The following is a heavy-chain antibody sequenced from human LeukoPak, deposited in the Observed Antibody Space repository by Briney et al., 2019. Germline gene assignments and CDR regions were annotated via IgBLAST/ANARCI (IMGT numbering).Heavy chain of an antibody. CDR3: AKSPVYCSSTSCYEVDFDY. CDR1: GFTFSSYG. D-gene: IGHD2-2*01. Sequence: PGGSLRLSCAASGFTFSSYGMHWVRQAPGKGLVWVAFIRYDGSNKYYADSVKGRFTISRDNSKNTLYLQMNSLRAEDTAVYYCAKSPVYCSSTSCYEVDFDYWGQGTLVTVTS. V-gene: IGHV3-30*02. CDR2: IRYDGSNK. J-gene: IGHJ4*02.